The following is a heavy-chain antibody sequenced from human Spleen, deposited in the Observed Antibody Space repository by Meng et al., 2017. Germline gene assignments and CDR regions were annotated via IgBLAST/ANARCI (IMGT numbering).Heavy chain of an antibody. CDR3: ARGRGWSSHIDY. CDR1: GGSFSDYY. V-gene: IGHV4-34*01. J-gene: IGHJ4*02. CDR2: INHSGST. Sequence: QVQPQEGGAGPLKPSETLSLTCVVSGGSFSDYYWSWIRQPPGKGLEWIGEINHSGSTNYNPSLKSRVTISVDTSKNQFSLKLSSVTAADTTVYYCARGRGWSSHIDYWGQGTLVTVSS. D-gene: IGHD2-15*01.